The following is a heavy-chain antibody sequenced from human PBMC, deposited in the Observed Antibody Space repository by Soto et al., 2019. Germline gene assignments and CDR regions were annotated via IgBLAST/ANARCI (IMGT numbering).Heavy chain of an antibody. J-gene: IGHJ6*02. D-gene: IGHD4-17*01. V-gene: IGHV1-69*01. Sequence: QVQLVQSGAEVKKPGSSVKVSCKASGGTFRIYAVSWVRQAPGQGLEWMGGIIPMFGTTTYAQRFQGRVTTTADESTSTAYMERSSLRSEDTAVYYCARHPGAYYYYGMDFWGQVTTVTFAS. CDR3: ARHPGAYYYYGMDF. CDR2: IIPMFGTT. CDR1: GGTFRIYA.